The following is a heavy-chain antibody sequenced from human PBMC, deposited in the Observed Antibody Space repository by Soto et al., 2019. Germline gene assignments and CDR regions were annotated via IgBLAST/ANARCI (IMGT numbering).Heavy chain of an antibody. CDR3: ARVYSGYDPAFDY. CDR2: IYSGGST. CDR1: RFTVNIYY. D-gene: IGHD5-12*01. J-gene: IGHJ4*02. Sequence: RLASAASRFTVNIYYMTWVRQAPGKGLEWVSVIYSGGSTYYADSVKGRFTISRHNSKNTLYLQMNSLRAEDTAVYYCARVYSGYDPAFDYWGQGTLVTVSS. V-gene: IGHV3-53*04.